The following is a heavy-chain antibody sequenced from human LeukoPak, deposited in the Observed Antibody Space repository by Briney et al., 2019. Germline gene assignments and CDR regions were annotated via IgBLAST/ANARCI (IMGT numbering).Heavy chain of an antibody. CDR3: VREYCSGGSCSDAFDI. V-gene: IGHV3-48*03. Sequence: GGSLRLSCAVSGFSLTTYEMDWVRQASGKGLEWVAYTDSNSETTHYADSVKGRFIISRDNAKNSLYLQMNSLRAEDTALYYCVREYCSGGSCSDAFDIWGQGTMVTVSS. D-gene: IGHD2-15*01. J-gene: IGHJ3*02. CDR2: TDSNSETT. CDR1: GFSLTTYE.